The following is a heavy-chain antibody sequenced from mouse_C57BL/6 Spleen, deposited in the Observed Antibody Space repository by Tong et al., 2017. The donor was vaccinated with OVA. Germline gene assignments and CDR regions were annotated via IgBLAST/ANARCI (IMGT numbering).Heavy chain of an antibody. CDR3: IRRERCDENRCAY. J-gene: IGHJ3*01. V-gene: IGHV5-6*01. Sequence: EVQLQESGGDLVKPGGSLKVSCAASGFTFSSYGMSWVRQTPDKRLEWVARIRYGGGYTYYPASVKGRFTISRDNAKNNRYRKMSRLKSEDSAMYYCIRRERCDENRCAYWGQGTLVTASA. CDR2: IRYGGGYT. CDR1: GFTFSSYG.